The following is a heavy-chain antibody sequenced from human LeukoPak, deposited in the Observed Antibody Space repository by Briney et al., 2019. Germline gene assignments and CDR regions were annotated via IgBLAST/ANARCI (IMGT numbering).Heavy chain of an antibody. CDR2: MNPNSGNT. Sequence: ASVKVSCKASGYTFTSSGINWVRQATGQGLEWMGWMNPNSGNTGYAQKFQGRVTMTRNTSISTAYMELSSLRSEDTAVYYCARVSRGGDYVGYWGQGTLVTVSS. CDR1: GYTFTSSG. V-gene: IGHV1-8*02. D-gene: IGHD6-19*01. J-gene: IGHJ4*02. CDR3: ARVSRGGDYVGY.